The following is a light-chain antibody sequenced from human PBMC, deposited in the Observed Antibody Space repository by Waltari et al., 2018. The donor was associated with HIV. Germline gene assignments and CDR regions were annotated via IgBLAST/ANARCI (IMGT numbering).Light chain of an antibody. CDR2: RNN. CDR1: RSDIGSNY. CDR3: AAWDVSLRGAYV. J-gene: IGLJ1*01. Sequence: QSVLTQPPSASGTPGQRVTISCSGARSDIGSNYVYWYQQLPGTAPKLLIYRNNQRPSGVPDRFSASNSGTSASLAISGLRSEDEADYYCAAWDVSLRGAYVFGTGTKVAVL. V-gene: IGLV1-47*01.